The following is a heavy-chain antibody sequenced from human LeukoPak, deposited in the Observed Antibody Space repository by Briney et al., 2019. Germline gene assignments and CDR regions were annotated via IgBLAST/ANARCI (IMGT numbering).Heavy chain of an antibody. V-gene: IGHV3-11*01. CDR2: ISSSGRTI. CDR3: ARVGGYDSRAHEPY. Sequence: GGSLRLSCAASGFTFSDYYMSWLRQAPGKGLEWVSYISSSGRTIYYADSVKGRFTISRDNAKNSLYLQMNSLRAEGTAVYYCARVGGYDSRAHEPYWGQGTLVTVSS. J-gene: IGHJ4*02. CDR1: GFTFSDYY. D-gene: IGHD3-22*01.